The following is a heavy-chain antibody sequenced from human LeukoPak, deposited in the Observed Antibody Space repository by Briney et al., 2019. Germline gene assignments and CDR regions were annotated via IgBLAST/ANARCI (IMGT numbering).Heavy chain of an antibody. CDR1: GGSISSYY. CDR3: ARRRNSYYDILTGSGDAFDV. Sequence: SETLSLTCAVSGGSISSYYWSWIRQPPGKGLEWIGYIYYSGSTNYNPSLKSRVTISVDTSKNQFSLKLSSVTAADTAVYYCARRRNSYYDILTGSGDAFDVWGQGTMVTVSS. V-gene: IGHV4-59*01. D-gene: IGHD3-9*01. CDR2: IYYSGST. J-gene: IGHJ3*01.